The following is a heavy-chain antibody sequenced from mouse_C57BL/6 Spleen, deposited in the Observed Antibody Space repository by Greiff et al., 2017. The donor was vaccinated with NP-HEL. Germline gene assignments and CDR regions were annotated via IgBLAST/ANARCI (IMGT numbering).Heavy chain of an antibody. J-gene: IGHJ2*01. CDR2: IYPGDGDT. V-gene: IGHV1-80*01. CDR1: GYAFSSYW. Sequence: QVQLQQSGAELVKPGASVKISCKASGYAFSSYWMNWVKQRPGKGLEWIGQIYPGDGDTNYNGKFKGKATLTADKSSSTAYMQLSSLTSEDSAVYFCARDGSSWERFDYWGQGTTLTVSS. D-gene: IGHD1-1*01. CDR3: ARDGSSWERFDY.